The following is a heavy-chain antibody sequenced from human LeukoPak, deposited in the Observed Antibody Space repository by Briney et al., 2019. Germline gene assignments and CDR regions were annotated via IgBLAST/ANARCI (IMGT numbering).Heavy chain of an antibody. CDR3: ARDASGSFYDY. J-gene: IGHJ4*02. Sequence: SGGSLRLSCVASGFTFNNYAMHWVRQAPGKGLEWVSTINGNGAATYYADSFKGRFLISRDNAKNSLFLQMDSLRVEDTAMYYCARDASGSFYDYWGQGALVTVSS. CDR1: GFTFNNYA. D-gene: IGHD1-26*01. V-gene: IGHV3-23*01. CDR2: INGNGAAT.